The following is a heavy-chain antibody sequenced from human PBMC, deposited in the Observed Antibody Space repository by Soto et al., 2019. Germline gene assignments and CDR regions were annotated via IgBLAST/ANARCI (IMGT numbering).Heavy chain of an antibody. CDR1: GFSFRDYY. CDR2: ISSDSSYK. V-gene: IGHV3-11*05. Sequence: GGSLRLSCAASGFSFRDYYMSWIRQAPGKGLEWVAYISSDSSYKNSAGSVRGRFTISRDNAKSSLYLQMNSLKTEDTAVYYCTTDIETYYYDSSGYAFDYWGQGTLVTVSA. J-gene: IGHJ4*02. D-gene: IGHD3-22*01. CDR3: TTDIETYYYDSSGYAFDY.